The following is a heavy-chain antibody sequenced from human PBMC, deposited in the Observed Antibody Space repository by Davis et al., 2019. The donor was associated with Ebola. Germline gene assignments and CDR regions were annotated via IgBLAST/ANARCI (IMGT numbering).Heavy chain of an antibody. V-gene: IGHV4-34*01. D-gene: IGHD6-19*01. J-gene: IGHJ6*02. CDR1: GGSFSGYY. CDR3: ARGRRAGDYYYGMDV. CDR2: INHSGST. Sequence: SETLSLTCAVYGGSFSGYYWSWIRQPPGKGLEWIGEINHSGSTNYNPSLKSRVTISVDTSKNQFSLKLSSVTAADTAVYYCARGRRAGDYYYGMDVWGQETTVTVSS.